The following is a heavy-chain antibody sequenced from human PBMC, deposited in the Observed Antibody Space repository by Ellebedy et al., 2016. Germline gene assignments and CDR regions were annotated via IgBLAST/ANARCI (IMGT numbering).Heavy chain of an antibody. V-gene: IGHV4-38-2*02. D-gene: IGHD3-9*01. CDR3: ARDYYYDILTSGMDV. CDR2: VYHSGST. J-gene: IGHJ6*02. CDR1: AYSISSGNY. Sequence: SETLSLXXTVSAYSISSGNYWAWIRQPPGKGLEWIGTVYHSGSTFYNPSLKSRVTISVDTSKNRFSLKVTSVTAADTAVYYCARDYYYDILTSGMDVWGQGTTVTVSS.